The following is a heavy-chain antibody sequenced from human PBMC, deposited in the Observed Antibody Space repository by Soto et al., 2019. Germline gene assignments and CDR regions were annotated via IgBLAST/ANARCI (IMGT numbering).Heavy chain of an antibody. CDR2: IYYSGST. Sequence: SETLSLTCTVSGGSISSSSYYWGWIRQPPGKGLEWIGSIYYSGSTYYNPSLKSRVTISVDTSKNQFSLKLSSVTAADTAVYYCARYRYCTNGVCFPFDYWGQGTLVTVSS. CDR1: GGSISSSSYY. J-gene: IGHJ4*02. CDR3: ARYRYCTNGVCFPFDY. D-gene: IGHD2-8*01. V-gene: IGHV4-39*01.